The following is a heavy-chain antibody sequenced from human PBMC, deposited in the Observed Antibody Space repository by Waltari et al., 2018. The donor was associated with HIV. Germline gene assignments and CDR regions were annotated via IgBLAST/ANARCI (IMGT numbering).Heavy chain of an antibody. J-gene: IGHJ3*02. Sequence: EVQLVESGGGLVQPGGSLRLSCAASGFTSRRYWMHWVRQAPGNGLVWVSCISSDGSTTNYADSVKGRLTISRDNAKNTLYLQINSLRADDTAVYYCARENTMTYYDALDIWGQGTMVTVSS. V-gene: IGHV3-74*01. CDR2: ISSDGSTT. CDR1: GFTSRRYW. CDR3: ARENTMTYYDALDI. D-gene: IGHD4-17*01.